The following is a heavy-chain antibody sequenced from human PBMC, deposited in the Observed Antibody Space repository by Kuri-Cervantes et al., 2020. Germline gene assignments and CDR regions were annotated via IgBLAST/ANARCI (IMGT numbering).Heavy chain of an antibody. J-gene: IGHJ5*02. Sequence: SETLSLTCAVYGGSFSDYYWTWIRQPPGKGLEWIGEINHSGSTNYNTSLKSRVTISVDKSKNQFSLKLSSVTAADTAVYYCARGYLGIGWFDPWGQGTLVTVSS. CDR1: GGSFSDYY. CDR3: ARGYLGIGWFDP. D-gene: IGHD7-27*01. CDR2: INHSGST. V-gene: IGHV4-34*01.